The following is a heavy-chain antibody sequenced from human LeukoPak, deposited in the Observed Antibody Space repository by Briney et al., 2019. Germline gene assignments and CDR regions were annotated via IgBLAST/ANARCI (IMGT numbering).Heavy chain of an antibody. CDR3: ARLRWQLVGPYFDY. CDR2: IYSSGNT. J-gene: IGHJ4*02. CDR1: GDSISTYS. V-gene: IGHV4-59*01. Sequence: SETLSLTCSLSGDSISTYSWCWIRQSPGKGLEWIGQIYSSGNTDYNSSLKSRVTISVDTSKSQFSLRLSSVTGTVTAVSYCARLRWQLVGPYFDYWGQGILVTVSS. D-gene: IGHD1-26*01.